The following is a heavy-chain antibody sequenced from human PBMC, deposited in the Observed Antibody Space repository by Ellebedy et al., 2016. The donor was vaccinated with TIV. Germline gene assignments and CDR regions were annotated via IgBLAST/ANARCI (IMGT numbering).Heavy chain of an antibody. V-gene: IGHV3-7*03. Sequence: GESLKISCAVSGFTFSGYWMSWVRQAPGKGLEWVANIKQDGSEKYYVDSVKGRFTISRDNAKNSLYLQMNSLRAEDTAVYYCAGRAYNWNDGSLFDYWGQGTLVTVSS. D-gene: IGHD1-1*01. CDR2: IKQDGSEK. CDR1: GFTFSGYW. CDR3: AGRAYNWNDGSLFDY. J-gene: IGHJ4*02.